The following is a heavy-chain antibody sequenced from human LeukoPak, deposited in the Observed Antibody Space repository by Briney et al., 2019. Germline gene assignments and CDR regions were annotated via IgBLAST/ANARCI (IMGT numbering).Heavy chain of an antibody. CDR3: ATDYGSSSYYFDY. V-gene: IGHV1-24*01. D-gene: IGHD3-10*01. CDR2: SDPEDGET. J-gene: IGHJ4*02. Sequence: ASVKVSCKVSGYTLTELSMHWVRQAPGKGLEWMGGSDPEDGETIYAQKFQGRVTMTEDTSTDTAYMELSSLRSEDTAVYYCATDYGSSSYYFDYWGQGTLVTVSS. CDR1: GYTLTELS.